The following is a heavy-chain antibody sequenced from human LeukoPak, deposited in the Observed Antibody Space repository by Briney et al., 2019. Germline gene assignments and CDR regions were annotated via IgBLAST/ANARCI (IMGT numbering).Heavy chain of an antibody. CDR2: IWYDGSNK. CDR1: GFTFSSYG. Sequence: GGSLRLSCAASGFTFSSYGMHWVRQAPGKGLEWVAVIWYDGSNKYYAGSVKGRFTISRDNSKNTLYLQMNSLRAEDTAVYYCGRAGYCSGGSCYGVDYWGQGTLVTVSS. V-gene: IGHV3-33*08. D-gene: IGHD2-15*01. J-gene: IGHJ4*02. CDR3: GRAGYCSGGSCYGVDY.